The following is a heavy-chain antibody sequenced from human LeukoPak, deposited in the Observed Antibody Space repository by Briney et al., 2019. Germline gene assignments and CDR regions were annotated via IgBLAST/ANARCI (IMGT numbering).Heavy chain of an antibody. CDR2: ISSGRSVM. CDR1: GFTFSGYG. CDR3: AGGVYGYNAFDY. Sequence: GGSLRLSCAASGFTFSGYGMSWVRQAPGKGLEWVSHISSGRSVMNYADSVKGRVTISRDNAKNSVYLQMNSLRDEDTAVYYCAGGVYGYNAFDYWGQGTLVSVSS. V-gene: IGHV3-48*02. J-gene: IGHJ4*02. D-gene: IGHD5/OR15-5a*01.